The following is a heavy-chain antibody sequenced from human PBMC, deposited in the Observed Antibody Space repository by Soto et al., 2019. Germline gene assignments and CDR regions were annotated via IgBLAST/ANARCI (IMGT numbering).Heavy chain of an antibody. V-gene: IGHV5-51*01. J-gene: IGHJ6*02. D-gene: IGHD5-18*01. CDR2: IHPGDSDT. CDR1: GYSFTSYW. Sequence: GESLKISCKGSGYSFTSYWIGWVRQMPGKGLEWMGIIHPGDSDTRYSPSFQGQVTISADKSISTAYLQWSSLKASDTAMYYCARRADGRQQLWFPSYYYYGMDVWGQGTTVTVSS. CDR3: ARRADGRQQLWFPSYYYYGMDV.